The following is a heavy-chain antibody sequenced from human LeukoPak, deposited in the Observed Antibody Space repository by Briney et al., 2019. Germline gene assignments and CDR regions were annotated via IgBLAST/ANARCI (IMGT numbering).Heavy chain of an antibody. Sequence: GGSLRLSCAASGFTFSSYAMSWVRQAPGKGLEWVSGISWNSGSIGYADSVKGRFTISRDNSKNTLYLQMNSLKIDDTAVYYCSPLLYSRGPGGQGTLVTVSS. J-gene: IGHJ4*02. CDR2: ISWNSGSI. CDR1: GFTFSSYA. CDR3: SPLLYSRGP. V-gene: IGHV3-23*01. D-gene: IGHD2-2*02.